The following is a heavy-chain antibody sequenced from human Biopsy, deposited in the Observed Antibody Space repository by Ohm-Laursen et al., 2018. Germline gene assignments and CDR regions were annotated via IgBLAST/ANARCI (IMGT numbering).Heavy chain of an antibody. CDR3: ASDLNGDPSAFDY. V-gene: IGHV3-23*01. CDR2: IDSSAAST. CDR1: GFTFKNYA. D-gene: IGHD4-17*01. Sequence: SLRLSCTALGFTFKNYAMNWVRQAPGKGLDWVSSIDSSAASTFYAGSVKGRFTISRDNSKNTLFLQMNSLRAADTAIYYCASDLNGDPSAFDYWGQGTPVTVSS. J-gene: IGHJ4*02.